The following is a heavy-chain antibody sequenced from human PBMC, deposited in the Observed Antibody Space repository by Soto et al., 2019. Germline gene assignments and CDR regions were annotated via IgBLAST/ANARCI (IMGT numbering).Heavy chain of an antibody. CDR3: AKDPKCCTIGSHFLDNWFDP. Sequence: GGSLRLCCAASGFTFSNYGMHWVRQTPGKGLEWVAVISYDGSHQFYTDSVKGRFTISRDNSKNTLYLQMNSLKTEDTAMYYCAKDPKCCTIGSHFLDNWFDPWGPATLVTVSS. D-gene: IGHD2-8*01. V-gene: IGHV3-30*18. CDR2: ISYDGSHQ. J-gene: IGHJ5*02. CDR1: GFTFSNYG.